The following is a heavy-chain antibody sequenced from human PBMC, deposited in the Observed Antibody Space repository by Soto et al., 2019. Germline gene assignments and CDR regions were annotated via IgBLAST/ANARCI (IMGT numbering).Heavy chain of an antibody. Sequence: SQTLSLTCALSGDSVSSHSAAWDWIRQSPSRGLEWLGRTYYRSKWDSDYAISVRSRITIDPDTSKNQFSLRLNPLTPDDTGVNFFTIYRTPRYIAYWGQGTLVIVSS. CDR2: TYYRSKWDS. V-gene: IGHV6-1*01. CDR3: TIYRTPRYIAY. D-gene: IGHD3-9*01. J-gene: IGHJ4*02. CDR1: GDSVSSHSAA.